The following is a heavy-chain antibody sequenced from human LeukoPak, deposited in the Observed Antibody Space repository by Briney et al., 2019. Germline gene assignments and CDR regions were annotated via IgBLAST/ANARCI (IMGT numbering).Heavy chain of an antibody. CDR2: IYYSGST. CDR3: ARVIGGRGYSYGNFDY. D-gene: IGHD5-18*01. J-gene: IGHJ4*02. Sequence: PSETLSRTCAVYGGSFSGYYWSWIRQHPGKGLEWIEYIYYSGSTNYNPSLKSRVTIPVDTSKNQFSLKLSSVTAADTAVYYCARVIGGRGYSYGNFDYWGQGTLVTVSS. V-gene: IGHV4-59*01. CDR1: GGSFSGYY.